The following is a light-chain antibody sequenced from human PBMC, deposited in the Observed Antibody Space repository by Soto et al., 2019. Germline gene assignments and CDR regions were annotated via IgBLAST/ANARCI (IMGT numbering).Light chain of an antibody. CDR3: QQYNSHSIT. CDR2: DAS. V-gene: IGKV1-5*01. Sequence: DIQMTQSPSTLSASVGDRVTITCRASQSISTWLAWYQQKPGKAPKILIYDASSLESGVASRFSGSGSGTELTITISSLQPDDCETYDCQQYNSHSITFGQGTRLEIK. J-gene: IGKJ5*01. CDR1: QSISTW.